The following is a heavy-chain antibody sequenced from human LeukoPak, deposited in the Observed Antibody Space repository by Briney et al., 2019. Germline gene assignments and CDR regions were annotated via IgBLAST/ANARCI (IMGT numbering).Heavy chain of an antibody. CDR2: INHSGST. CDR1: GGSFSGYY. CDR3: ARAYDYYDSSGYFFDY. D-gene: IGHD3-22*01. J-gene: IGHJ4*02. V-gene: IGHV4-34*01. Sequence: SETLSLTCAVYGGSFSGYYWSWIRQPPGKGLEWLGEINHSGSTNYNLSLESRVTISVDTSKNQFSLKLSSVTAADTAVYYCARAYDYYDSSGYFFDYWGQGTLVTVSS.